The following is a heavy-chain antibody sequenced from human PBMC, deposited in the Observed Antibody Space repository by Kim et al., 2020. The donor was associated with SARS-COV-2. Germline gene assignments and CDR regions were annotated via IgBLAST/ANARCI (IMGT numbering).Heavy chain of an antibody. D-gene: IGHD7-27*01. J-gene: IGHJ4*02. CDR3: ARPAGGATGVFDY. Sequence: SVKVSCKASGDTFSSYAISWVRQAPGQGLEWMGGIIPIFGTANYAQKFQGRVTITADESTSTAYMELSSLRSEDTAVYYCARPAGGATGVFDYLGQGTLVTVSS. CDR2: IIPIFGTA. V-gene: IGHV1-69*13. CDR1: GDTFSSYA.